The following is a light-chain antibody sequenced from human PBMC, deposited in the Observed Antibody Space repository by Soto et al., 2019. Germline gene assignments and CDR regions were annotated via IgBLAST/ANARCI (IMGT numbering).Light chain of an antibody. CDR2: DAS. CDR3: QQRTHWPRT. V-gene: IGKV3-11*01. J-gene: IGKJ1*01. Sequence: EIVLTQSPGTLSLSPGERATLSCRASQSVSSYLAWYQQKPGQAPRLLLYDASNMATGIPARFSGRGSGTDFTLTISSLEPEDFAVYYCQQRTHWPRTFGQGTKVDIK. CDR1: QSVSSY.